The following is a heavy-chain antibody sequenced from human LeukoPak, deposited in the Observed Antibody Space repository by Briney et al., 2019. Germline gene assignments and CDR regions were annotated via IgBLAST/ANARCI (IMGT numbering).Heavy chain of an antibody. Sequence: SSQNLSLTCTVSGGSISSGDYFWSWIRQPPGKGLEWIGYIYYRGSTYYNPSLKSRVTISVDTSKNQFSLKLSSVTAADTAVYYCARDSLLAAAGSSDYWGQGTLVTVSS. CDR1: GGSISSGDYF. CDR3: ARDSLLAAAGSSDY. V-gene: IGHV4-30-4*08. J-gene: IGHJ4*02. CDR2: IYYRGST. D-gene: IGHD6-13*01.